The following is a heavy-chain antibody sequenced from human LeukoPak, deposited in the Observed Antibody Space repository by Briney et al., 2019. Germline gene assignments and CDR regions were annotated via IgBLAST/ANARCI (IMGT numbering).Heavy chain of an antibody. J-gene: IGHJ3*02. V-gene: IGHV4-38-2*02. Sequence: SETLSLTCTVSGYSINSGHYWGWIRQPPGKGLEWIGSIFHSGNTYSNPSLKSRVTISVDTSKNQFSLKLTSVTAADTAVYYCATRLHYYFDTSPSFFDIWGQGTMVTVSS. CDR3: ATRLHYYFDTSPSFFDI. CDR2: IFHSGNT. CDR1: GYSINSGHY. D-gene: IGHD3-22*01.